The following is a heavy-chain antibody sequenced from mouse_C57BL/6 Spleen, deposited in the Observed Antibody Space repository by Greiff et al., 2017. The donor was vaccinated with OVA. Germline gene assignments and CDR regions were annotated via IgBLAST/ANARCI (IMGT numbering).Heavy chain of an antibody. Sequence: QVQLKQPGAELVKPGASVKVSCKASGYTFTSYWMHWVKQRPGQGLEWIGRIHPSDSDTNYNQKFKGKATLTVDKSSSTAYMQLSSLTSEDSAVYYCAMAGSSPLMAMDYWGQGTSVTVSS. J-gene: IGHJ4*01. V-gene: IGHV1-74*01. CDR2: IHPSDSDT. D-gene: IGHD1-1*01. CDR3: AMAGSSPLMAMDY. CDR1: GYTFTSYW.